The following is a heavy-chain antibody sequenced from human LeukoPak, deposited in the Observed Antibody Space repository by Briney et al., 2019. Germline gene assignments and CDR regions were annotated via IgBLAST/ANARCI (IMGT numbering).Heavy chain of an antibody. V-gene: IGHV3-74*01. CDR2: INFDGSST. D-gene: IGHD2-15*01. Sequence: PGGSLRLSCAASGFTFSSYWMHWVRQAPGKGLVWVSRINFDGSSTTYADSVKGRFTISRDNAKNTLYLQMNSLRGEDTAVYYCARDGGLHTNFDYWGQGTLVTVSS. CDR1: GFTFSSYW. CDR3: ARDGGLHTNFDY. J-gene: IGHJ4*02.